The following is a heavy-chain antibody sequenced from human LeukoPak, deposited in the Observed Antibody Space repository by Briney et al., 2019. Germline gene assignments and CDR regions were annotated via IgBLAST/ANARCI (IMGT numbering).Heavy chain of an antibody. Sequence: PAETLSLTCTVSGGSITSSNYYWGWSRQPPGKGLEWIGIFYSSGSTNYNPSLKSRVTISLDTSKNQFSLKLSSVTAADTAVYYCVYYYGSGSVEYWGQGTLVTVSS. V-gene: IGHV4-39*01. CDR3: VYYYGSGSVEY. J-gene: IGHJ4*02. CDR1: GGSITSSNYY. D-gene: IGHD3-10*01. CDR2: FYSSGST.